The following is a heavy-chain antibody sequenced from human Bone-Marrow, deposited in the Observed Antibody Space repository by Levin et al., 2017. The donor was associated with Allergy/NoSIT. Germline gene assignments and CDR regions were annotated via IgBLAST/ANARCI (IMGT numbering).Heavy chain of an antibody. Sequence: PSETLSLTCTVSDGSISSGDNYWSWIRQPPGKGLEWIGYIYYSGSTSYNPSLRSRVTISADTSKNQFSLKLSSVTVADTAVYYCARNPNWGFLSFFDYWGQGSLVTVSS. J-gene: IGHJ4*02. CDR3: ARNPNWGFLSFFDY. D-gene: IGHD7-27*01. CDR1: DGSISSGDNY. CDR2: IYYSGST. V-gene: IGHV4-30-4*01.